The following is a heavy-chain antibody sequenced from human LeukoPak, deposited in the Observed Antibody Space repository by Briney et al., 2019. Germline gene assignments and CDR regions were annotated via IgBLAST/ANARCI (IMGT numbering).Heavy chain of an antibody. CDR3: AKDRLVITTFDY. V-gene: IGHV3-23*01. D-gene: IGHD3-9*01. Sequence: GGSLRLSCAASGFTFSSYGMSWVRQAPGKGLEWVSAISGSGGSTYYADSVKGRFTISRDNSKNTLYLQMNSLRAEDTAVYYCAKDRLVITTFDYWGQGTLSPSPQ. J-gene: IGHJ4*02. CDR2: ISGSGGST. CDR1: GFTFSSYG.